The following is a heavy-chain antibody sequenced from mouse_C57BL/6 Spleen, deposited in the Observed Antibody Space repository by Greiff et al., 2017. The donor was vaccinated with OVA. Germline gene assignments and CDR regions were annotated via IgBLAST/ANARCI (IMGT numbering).Heavy chain of an antibody. D-gene: IGHD1-1*01. CDR1: GYAFSSSW. CDR3: ARSPVGGFDY. Sequence: QVQLQQSGPELVKPGASVKISCKASGYAFSSSWMNWVKQRPGKGLEWIGRIYPGDGDTNYNGKFKGKATLTADKSSSTAYMQLSSLTSEDSAVYVCARSPVGGFDYWGQGTTLTVSA. V-gene: IGHV1-82*01. CDR2: IYPGDGDT. J-gene: IGHJ2*01.